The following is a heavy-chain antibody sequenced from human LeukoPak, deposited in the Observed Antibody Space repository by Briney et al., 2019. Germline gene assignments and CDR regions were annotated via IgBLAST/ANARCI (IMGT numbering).Heavy chain of an antibody. V-gene: IGHV4-34*01. J-gene: IGHJ4*02. Sequence: PSETLSLTCAVYGGSFSGYYWSWIRQPPGKGLEWIGEINHSGSINYNPSLKSRVTISVDTSKNQFSLNLNSVTAADTAVYYCARGYYYDGSGYFDYWGQGTLVTVSS. CDR1: GGSFSGYY. D-gene: IGHD3-22*01. CDR3: ARGYYYDGSGYFDY. CDR2: INHSGSI.